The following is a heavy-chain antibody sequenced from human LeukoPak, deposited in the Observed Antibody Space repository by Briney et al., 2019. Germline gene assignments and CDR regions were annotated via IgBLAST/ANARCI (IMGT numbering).Heavy chain of an antibody. Sequence: PRGSLRLSCAASGFTFSSYDMHWVRQATGKGLEWVSAIGTAGDTYYPGSVKGRFTIPRENAKNSLYLQMNSLRAGDTAVYYCARGSVPGYSSSWYDYWGQGTLVTVSS. V-gene: IGHV3-13*01. D-gene: IGHD6-13*01. CDR2: IGTAGDT. CDR3: ARGSVPGYSSSWYDY. J-gene: IGHJ4*02. CDR1: GFTFSSYD.